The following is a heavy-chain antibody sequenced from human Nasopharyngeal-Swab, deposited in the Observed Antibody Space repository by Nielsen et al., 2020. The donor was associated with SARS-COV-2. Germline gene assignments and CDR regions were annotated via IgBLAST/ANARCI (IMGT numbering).Heavy chain of an antibody. CDR2: IYYSGST. CDR3: ARWGYSSTADY. V-gene: IGHV4-39*01. CDR1: GGSISGSIYY. J-gene: IGHJ4*02. Sequence: SETLSLTCTVSGGSISGSIYYWAWIRQPPGKGLEWIGCIYYSGSTYYSPSLKSRITISIDPSKNQFSLSLSSVTAADTAVYYCARWGYSSTADYWGQGTLVTVSS. D-gene: IGHD6-13*01.